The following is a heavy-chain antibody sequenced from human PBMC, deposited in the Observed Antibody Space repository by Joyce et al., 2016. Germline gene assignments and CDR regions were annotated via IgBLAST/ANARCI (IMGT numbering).Heavy chain of an antibody. CDR1: GDSISSGAYY. CDR2: ISHSGSV. D-gene: IGHD4-17*01. Sequence: QLQLQESGPGVVKPSDTLSLTCTVSGDSISSGAYYWGWIRQSPGKGLDWIGSISHSGSVYYNPSLNSRVNISADTCKTQFYLQRRYGSAADTAVDYCATRTRNYGYVNYWGQGTLVTVSS. V-gene: IGHV4-39*01. J-gene: IGHJ4*02. CDR3: ATRTRNYGYVNY.